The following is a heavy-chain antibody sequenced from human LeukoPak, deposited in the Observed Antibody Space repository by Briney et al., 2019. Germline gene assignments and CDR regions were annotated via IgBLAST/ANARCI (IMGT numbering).Heavy chain of an antibody. J-gene: IGHJ3*02. CDR3: ARSAQNGYWGAFDI. V-gene: IGHV1-2*02. D-gene: IGHD3-16*01. CDR1: GYTFTGYY. Sequence: ASVKVSCKASGYTFTGYYMHWVRQAPGQGLEWMGWINPNSGGTNYAQKFQGRVTMTRDTSTSTVYMELSSLRSEDTAVYYCARSAQNGYWGAFDIWGQGTMVTVSS. CDR2: INPNSGGT.